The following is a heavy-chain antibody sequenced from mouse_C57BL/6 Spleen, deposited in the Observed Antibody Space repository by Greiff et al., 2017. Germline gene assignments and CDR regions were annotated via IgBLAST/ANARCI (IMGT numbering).Heavy chain of an antibody. D-gene: IGHD2-2*01. V-gene: IGHV1-15*01. CDR1: GYTFTDYE. J-gene: IGHJ1*03. CDR2: IDPETGGT. Sequence: QVQLQQSGAELVRPGASVTLSCEASGYTFTDYEMHWVKQTPVHGLEWIGAIDPETGGTAYNQKFKGKAILTADKSSSTAYMELRSLTSEDSAVYYCTRWLGWYFDVWGTGTTVTVSS. CDR3: TRWLGWYFDV.